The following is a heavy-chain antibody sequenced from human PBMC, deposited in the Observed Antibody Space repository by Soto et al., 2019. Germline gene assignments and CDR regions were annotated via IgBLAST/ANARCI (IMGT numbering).Heavy chain of an antibody. V-gene: IGHV1-18*01. CDR1: GYTFTSYG. J-gene: IGHJ4*02. D-gene: IGHD3-9*01. CDR3: ARYVLRYFDWLSNFDY. CDR2: ISAYNGNT. Sequence: ASVKVSCKASGYTFTSYGSSWVRQAPGQGLEWMGWISAYNGNTNYAQKLQGRVTMTTDTSTSTAYMELRSLRSDDTAVYYCARYVLRYFDWLSNFDYWGQGTLVTVSS.